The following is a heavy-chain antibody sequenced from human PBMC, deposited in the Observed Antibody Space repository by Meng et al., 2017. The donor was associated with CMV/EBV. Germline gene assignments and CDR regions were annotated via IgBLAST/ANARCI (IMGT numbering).Heavy chain of an antibody. CDR3: ARGGPLRGFDI. CDR1: GFTFSSYE. Sequence: GESLKISCAASGFTFSSYEMNWVRQATGKGLEWVSAIGTAGDTYYPGSVKGRFTISRENAKNSLYLQMNSLRAGDTAVYYCARGGPLRGFDIWGQGTMVTVSS. D-gene: IGHD3-16*01. J-gene: IGHJ3*02. CDR2: IGTAGDT. V-gene: IGHV3-13*01.